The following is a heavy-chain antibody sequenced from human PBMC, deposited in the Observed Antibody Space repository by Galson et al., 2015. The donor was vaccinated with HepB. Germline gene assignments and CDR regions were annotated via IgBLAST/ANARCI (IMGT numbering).Heavy chain of an antibody. V-gene: IGHV3-49*03. CDR2: IRSKAYGGTI. CDR3: TRDRSFHFDSSGYYLFDH. Sequence: SLRLSCAGSGFTFGDYDMRWFRQAPGKGLEWVGFIRSKAYGGTIEYAASVEGRFTISRDDSRSVAYLHMSSLKTEDTAVYFCTRDRSFHFDSSGYYLFDHWGQGTLVTVSS. CDR1: GFTFGDYD. D-gene: IGHD3-22*01. J-gene: IGHJ4*02.